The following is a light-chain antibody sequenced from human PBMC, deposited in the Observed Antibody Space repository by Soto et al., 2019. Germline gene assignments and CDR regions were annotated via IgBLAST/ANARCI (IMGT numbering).Light chain of an antibody. V-gene: IGLV7-43*01. CDR1: TGAVTSDYY. CDR2: STY. CDR3: LLYHGAAQV. Sequence: QTVVTQEPSLTVSPGGTVTLTCASSTGAVTSDYYPNWLQQKPGQAPRSLIHSTYTRHFWTPARFSGSLLGGKAALTVSDVQPEDEADYYCLLYHGAAQVFGGGTKVTVL. J-gene: IGLJ3*02.